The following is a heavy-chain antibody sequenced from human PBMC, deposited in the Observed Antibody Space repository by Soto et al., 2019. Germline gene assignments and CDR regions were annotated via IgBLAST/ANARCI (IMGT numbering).Heavy chain of an antibody. CDR2: TYYRSKWYN. D-gene: IGHD3-9*01. CDR3: AREVQISGPLRRYFDWFLSPLLDS. CDR1: GDSVSSNSAA. J-gene: IGHJ4*02. Sequence: SQTLSLTCAISGDSVSSNSAAWNWIRQSPSRGLEWLGRTYYRSKWYNDYAVSVKSRITINPDTSKNQFSLQLNSVTPEDTAVYYCAREVQISGPLRRYFDWFLSPLLDSWGQGTLVTVSS. V-gene: IGHV6-1*01.